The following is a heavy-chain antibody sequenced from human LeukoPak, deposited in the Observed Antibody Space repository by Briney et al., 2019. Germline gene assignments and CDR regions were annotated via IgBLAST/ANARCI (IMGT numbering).Heavy chain of an antibody. CDR2: IIPILGIA. D-gene: IGHD1-26*01. CDR1: GGTFSSYA. Sequence: GSSVKVSCKASGGTFSSYAISWVRQAPGQGLEWMGRIIPILGIANYAQKSQGRVTITADNSTSTAYMELSSLRSEDTAVYYCARVAQGSYYGNDAFDIWGQGTMVTVSS. CDR3: ARVAQGSYYGNDAFDI. V-gene: IGHV1-69*04. J-gene: IGHJ3*02.